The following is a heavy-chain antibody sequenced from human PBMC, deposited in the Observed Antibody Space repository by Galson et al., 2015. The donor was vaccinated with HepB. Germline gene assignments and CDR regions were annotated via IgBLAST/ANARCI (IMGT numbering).Heavy chain of an antibody. CDR1: GYTFTSYY. V-gene: IGHV1-2*06. J-gene: IGHJ4*02. D-gene: IGHD3-22*01. Sequence: SVKVSCKASGYTFTSYYMHWVRQAPGQGLEWMGRINPNSGGTNYAQKFQGRVTMTRDTSISTAYMELSRLRSDDTAVYYCARDIGYYYDSSGYILDYWGQGTLVTVSS. CDR3: ARDIGYYYDSSGYILDY. CDR2: INPNSGGT.